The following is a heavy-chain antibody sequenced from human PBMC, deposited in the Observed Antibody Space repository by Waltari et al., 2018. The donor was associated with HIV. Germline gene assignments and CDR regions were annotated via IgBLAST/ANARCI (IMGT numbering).Heavy chain of an antibody. CDR1: GFILNAHY. CDR2: INAADGST. CDR3: ARAGPGGLIQDFDL. D-gene: IGHD1-26*01. J-gene: IGHJ4*02. Sequence: QVQLIQPQIDMRKPGTSVRLSCQASGFILNAHYTHWGRQDPRQRIEWVAVINAADGSTSLAQKFQARLTLTRESFMGTVHLDHMRLQSEDTAVYFSARAGPGGLIQDFDLWGRGTQLIVSS. V-gene: IGHV1-46*02.